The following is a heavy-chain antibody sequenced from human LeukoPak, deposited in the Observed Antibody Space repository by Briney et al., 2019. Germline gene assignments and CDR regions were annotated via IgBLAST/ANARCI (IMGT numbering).Heavy chain of an antibody. CDR3: ARVEIHYDFWSGYYYFDY. CDR1: GFTFSSYW. D-gene: IGHD3-3*01. CDR2: IKPDGSEK. V-gene: IGHV3-7*03. J-gene: IGHJ4*02. Sequence: GGSLRLSCTASGFTFSSYWMSWVRQAPGKGLEWVANIKPDGSEKYYVDSVKGRFTISRDNAKNSLYLQMNSLRAEDTAVYYCARVEIHYDFWSGYYYFDYWGQGTLVTVSS.